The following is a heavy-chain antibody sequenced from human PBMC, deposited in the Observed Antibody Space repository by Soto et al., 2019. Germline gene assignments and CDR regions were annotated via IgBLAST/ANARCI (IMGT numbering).Heavy chain of an antibody. D-gene: IGHD6-19*01. CDR2: ISAYNGNT. Sequence: QVQLVQSGAEVKKPGASVKVSCKASGYTFTTYGISWVRQAPGQGLEWMGWISAYNGNTNYAQKIQSRVTMTTDTSTSTAYMELRSLRSDDTAVYYCARQQWLYYYYGMDVWGQGTTVTVSS. V-gene: IGHV1-18*01. CDR1: GYTFTTYG. CDR3: ARQQWLYYYYGMDV. J-gene: IGHJ6*02.